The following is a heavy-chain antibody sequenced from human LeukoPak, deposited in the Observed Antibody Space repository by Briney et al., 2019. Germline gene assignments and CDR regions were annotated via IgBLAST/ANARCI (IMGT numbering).Heavy chain of an antibody. CDR2: IYPGDSQT. J-gene: IGHJ4*02. Sequence: GASLKISCKGSGYSFPIYWIGWVRQMPGKGLEWMGIIYPGDSQTRYSPSLQGQVTISADKSISTAYLQLSSLKASDTAMFYCARLTGYFPGVHFDYWGQGTLVTVSS. V-gene: IGHV5-51*01. D-gene: IGHD5-12*01. CDR1: GYSFPIYW. CDR3: ARLTGYFPGVHFDY.